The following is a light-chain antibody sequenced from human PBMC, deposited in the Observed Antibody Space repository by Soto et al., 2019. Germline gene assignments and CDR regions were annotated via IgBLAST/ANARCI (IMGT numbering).Light chain of an antibody. CDR1: QSVTSK. Sequence: EIVMTQSPATLSVSPGERATISCRASQSVTSKLAWYQQKPGQAPRLLIYDASTRATGIPARFSGSGSGTEFTLTISSLQSEDFAVYYCQQYNDWVTFGGGTKVEIK. CDR3: QQYNDWVT. V-gene: IGKV3-15*01. CDR2: DAS. J-gene: IGKJ4*01.